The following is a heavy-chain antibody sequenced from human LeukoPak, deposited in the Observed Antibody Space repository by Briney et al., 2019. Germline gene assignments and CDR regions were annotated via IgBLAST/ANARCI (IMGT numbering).Heavy chain of an antibody. D-gene: IGHD4-11*01. V-gene: IGHV4-39*01. CDR3: ARHPPKQFRPDYSNYVFDP. Sequence: SETLSLTCTVSGGSISSSSYYWGWIRQPPGKGLEWIGSIYYSGSTYYNPSLKSRVTISVDTSKNQFSLKLSSVTAADTAVYYCARHPPKQFRPDYSNYVFDPWGQGTLVTVSS. J-gene: IGHJ5*02. CDR2: IYYSGST. CDR1: GGSISSSSYY.